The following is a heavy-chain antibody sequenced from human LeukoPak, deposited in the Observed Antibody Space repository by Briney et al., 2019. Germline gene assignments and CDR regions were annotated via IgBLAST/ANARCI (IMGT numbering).Heavy chain of an antibody. D-gene: IGHD2-15*01. CDR1: SGSITRHY. CDR3: ARHAVVTAFDAFHI. Sequence: SETLSLTCTVSSGSITRHYWSWIRQPPGKGLEWIGFIYYSGSPNYNPSLKSRVIISADTSKNEFSLRLNSVTAADTAVYYCARHAVVTAFDAFHIWGQGTMVTVSS. CDR2: IYYSGSP. J-gene: IGHJ3*02. V-gene: IGHV4-59*08.